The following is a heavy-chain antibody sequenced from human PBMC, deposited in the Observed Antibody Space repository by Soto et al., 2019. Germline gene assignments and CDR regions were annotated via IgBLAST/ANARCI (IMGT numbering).Heavy chain of an antibody. D-gene: IGHD3-22*01. Sequence: QVQLVQSGAEVKKPGASVKVSCKASGYTFTSYGISWVRQAPGQGLEWMGWISAYNGNTNYAQKLQGRVTMTTDTSTSTTYMERRSLRSDDTAVYYCARYYYDSSGYYYENWVDYWGQGTLVTVSS. J-gene: IGHJ4*02. CDR3: ARYYYDSSGYYYENWVDY. CDR2: ISAYNGNT. CDR1: GYTFTSYG. V-gene: IGHV1-18*01.